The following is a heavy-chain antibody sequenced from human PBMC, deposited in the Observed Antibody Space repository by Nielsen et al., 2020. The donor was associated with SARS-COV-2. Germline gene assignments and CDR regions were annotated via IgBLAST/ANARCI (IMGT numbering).Heavy chain of an antibody. CDR3: ARGGYCSSSSCYNAFDV. CDR1: GFLVSNNY. CDR2: MSSAGTT. J-gene: IGHJ3*01. Sequence: GGSLRLSCAASGFLVSNNYMSWVRQAPGKGLEWASVMSSAGTTYYADSVKGRFTISRHSSENSLYLQMNSLRADDTALYYCARGGYCSSSSCYNAFDVWGEGTMVLVSS. D-gene: IGHD2-2*03. V-gene: IGHV3-53*04.